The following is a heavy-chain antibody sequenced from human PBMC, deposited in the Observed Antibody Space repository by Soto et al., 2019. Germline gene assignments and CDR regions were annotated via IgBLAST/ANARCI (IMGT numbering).Heavy chain of an antibody. V-gene: IGHV4-31*03. CDR2: IYYSGST. CDR3: ARAGLTISSLEPHRFDP. CDR1: GGSISSGGYY. D-gene: IGHD3-3*01. Sequence: SETLSLTCTVSGGSISSGGYYWSWILQHPGKGLEWIGYIYYSGSTYYNPSLKSRVTISVDTSKNQFSLKLSSVTAADTAVYYCARAGLTISSLEPHRFDPWGQGTLVTVSS. J-gene: IGHJ5*02.